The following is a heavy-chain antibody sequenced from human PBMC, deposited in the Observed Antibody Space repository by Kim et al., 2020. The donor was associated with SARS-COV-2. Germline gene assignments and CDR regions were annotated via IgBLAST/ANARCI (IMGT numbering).Heavy chain of an antibody. J-gene: IGHJ3*02. CDR1: GGTFSSYA. D-gene: IGHD6-13*01. Sequence: SVKVSCKASGGTFSSYAISWVRQAPGQGLEWMGGIIPIFGTANYAQKFQGRVTITADESTSTAYMELRSLRSEDTAVYYCAREYSSSWYPGFDIWGQGTMVTVSS. CDR2: IIPIFGTA. CDR3: AREYSSSWYPGFDI. V-gene: IGHV1-69*13.